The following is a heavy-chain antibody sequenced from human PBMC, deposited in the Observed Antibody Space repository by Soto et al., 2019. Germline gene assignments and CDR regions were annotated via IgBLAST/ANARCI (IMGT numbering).Heavy chain of an antibody. V-gene: IGHV4-30-2*01. Sequence: SETLSLTCAVSGGSISSGGYSWSWIRQPPGQDLEWIGYIYHSGSTYYNPSLKSRVTISVDRSKNQFSLKLSSVTAADTAVYYCARFRDCTNGVCRPTGDHWYFDLWGRGTLVTVSS. CDR1: GGSISSGGYS. J-gene: IGHJ2*01. CDR3: ARFRDCTNGVCRPTGDHWYFDL. D-gene: IGHD2-8*01. CDR2: IYHSGST.